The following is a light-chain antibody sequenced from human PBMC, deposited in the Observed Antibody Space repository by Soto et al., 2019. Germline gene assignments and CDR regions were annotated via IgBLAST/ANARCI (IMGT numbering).Light chain of an antibody. CDR3: QQSYTSPYT. J-gene: IGKJ2*01. CDR2: KAS. Sequence: DIQMTQSPSTLSASVGDRVTITCRASQSISDWLAWYQQKPGKAPKLLIYKASTLVNGVPSRFSGTGSETEFTLTLTGLQADDSATYYCQQSYTSPYTFGQGTKVDIK. V-gene: IGKV1-5*03. CDR1: QSISDW.